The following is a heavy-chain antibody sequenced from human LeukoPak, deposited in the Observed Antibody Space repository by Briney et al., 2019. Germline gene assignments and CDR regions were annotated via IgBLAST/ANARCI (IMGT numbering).Heavy chain of an antibody. D-gene: IGHD3-10*01. CDR1: GYTFTGYY. J-gene: IGHJ4*02. CDR3: ARGSADPYGSGSYYFDY. CDR2: INPNSGGT. V-gene: IGHV1-2*02. Sequence: ASVKVSCKASGYTFTGYYMHWVRQAPGQGLEWMGWINPNSGGTNYAQKFQGRVTMTRDTSISTAYMELSRLRSDDTAVYYCARGSADPYGSGSYYFDYWGQGTLVTVSS.